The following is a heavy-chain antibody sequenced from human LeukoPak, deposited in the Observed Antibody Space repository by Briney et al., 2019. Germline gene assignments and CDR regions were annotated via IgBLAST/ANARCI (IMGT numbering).Heavy chain of an antibody. CDR1: GFTFSNYG. V-gene: IGHV3-30*02. D-gene: IGHD6-13*01. J-gene: IGHJ4*02. CDR3: AKGGGSSWSGGDY. Sequence: PGGSLRLSCAASGFTFSNYGMHWGRQAPGKGLEWVTFIRNDGIHKYYIDSVKGRFIISRDTSKNTLYLQKARERPEYTCVCYCAKGGGSSWSGGDYWGQGTLVTVSS. CDR2: IRNDGIHK.